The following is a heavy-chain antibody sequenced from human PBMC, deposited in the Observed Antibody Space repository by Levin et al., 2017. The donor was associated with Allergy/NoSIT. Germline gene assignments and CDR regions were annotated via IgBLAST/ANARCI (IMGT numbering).Heavy chain of an antibody. CDR1: GGSISSSNW. CDR3: ARDGSARGGGIAARPSPIWFDP. Sequence: SQTLSLTCAVSGGSISSSNWWSWVRQPPGKGLEWIGEIYLSGSTNYNPSLKSRVTIPVDKSKNQFSLKLSSVTAADTAVYYCARDGSARGGGIAARPSPIWFDPWGQGTLVTVSS. J-gene: IGHJ5*02. CDR2: IYLSGST. D-gene: IGHD6-6*01. V-gene: IGHV4-4*02.